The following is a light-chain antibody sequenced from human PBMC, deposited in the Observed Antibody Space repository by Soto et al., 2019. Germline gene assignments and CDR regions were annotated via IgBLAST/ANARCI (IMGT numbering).Light chain of an antibody. CDR2: DVS. V-gene: IGLV2-11*01. CDR3: CSYAGSYTPLYV. J-gene: IGLJ1*01. CDR1: SSDVGGYNY. Sequence: QSVLTQPRSVSGSPGQSVTISCTGTSSDVGGYNYVSWYQQHPGKAPNLMIYDVSKRPSGVPDRFSGSKSGNTASLTISGLQAEDEADYYCCSYAGSYTPLYVFGTGTKVTVL.